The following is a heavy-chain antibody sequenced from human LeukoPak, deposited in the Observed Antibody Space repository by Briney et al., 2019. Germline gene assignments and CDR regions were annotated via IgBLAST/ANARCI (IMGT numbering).Heavy chain of an antibody. Sequence: KPSETLSLTCTVSGGSISSYYWSWIRQPPGKGLGWIGYIYYSGNTYYNPSLKSRVTISVDTSKNQFSLKLMSVTAADTALYYCARWQYWDTGGYFDYWGQGTLVTVSS. V-gene: IGHV4-59*06. D-gene: IGHD2-8*02. J-gene: IGHJ4*02. CDR2: IYYSGNT. CDR3: ARWQYWDTGGYFDY. CDR1: GGSISSYY.